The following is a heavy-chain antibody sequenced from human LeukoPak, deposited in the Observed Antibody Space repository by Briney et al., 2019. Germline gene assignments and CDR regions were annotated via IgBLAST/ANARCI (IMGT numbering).Heavy chain of an antibody. J-gene: IGHJ4*02. Sequence: PGGSLRLACAASGFTFSSYWMSWVRQAPGKGLEWVANINQDGSEKYYVDSVKGRFTISRDNAKNSLYLQMNSLRAEDMAVYYCARDKILGATHFDYWGQGTLVTVSS. V-gene: IGHV3-7*01. CDR3: ARDKILGATHFDY. D-gene: IGHD1-26*01. CDR2: INQDGSEK. CDR1: GFTFSSYW.